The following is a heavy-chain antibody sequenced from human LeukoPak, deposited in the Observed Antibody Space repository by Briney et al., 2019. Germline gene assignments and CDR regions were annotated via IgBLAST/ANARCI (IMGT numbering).Heavy chain of an antibody. V-gene: IGHV1-18*01. J-gene: IGHJ4*02. CDR1: GYXFTSYG. CDR3: ARDLIVVVLDY. Sequence: VASVKVSCKASGYXFTSYGMSWVRQAPGQGLEWMGWISAYNGNTNYAQKLQGRVTMATDTSTSTAYMELRSLRSDDTAVYYCARDLIVVVLDYWGQGTLVTVSS. CDR2: ISAYNGNT. D-gene: IGHD3-22*01.